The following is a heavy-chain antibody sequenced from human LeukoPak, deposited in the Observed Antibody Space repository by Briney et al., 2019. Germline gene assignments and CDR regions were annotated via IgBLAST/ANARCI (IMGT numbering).Heavy chain of an antibody. J-gene: IGHJ5*02. Sequence: GGSLRLSCAVSGTTFKRYAMNWVRQAPGKGLEWVAAISGSGVSTYYADSVRGRFTISRDNSKATLSLQMNSPRVEDTATYYCVMDASRSATLVGWFDPWGQGTLAAVSS. V-gene: IGHV3-23*01. CDR2: ISGSGVST. CDR3: VMDASRSATLVGWFDP. D-gene: IGHD2-15*01. CDR1: GTTFKRYA.